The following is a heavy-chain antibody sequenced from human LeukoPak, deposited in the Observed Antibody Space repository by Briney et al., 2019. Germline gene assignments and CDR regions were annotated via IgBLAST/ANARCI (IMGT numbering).Heavy chain of an antibody. CDR2: IYYSGST. CDR1: GDSISSYY. D-gene: IGHD6-13*01. V-gene: IGHV4-59*01. J-gene: IGHJ6*03. CDR3: ARGPYSSSWSVLYYYYMDV. Sequence: SETLSLTCTVSGDSISSYYWSWIRQPPGKGLEWIGYIYYSGSTNYNPSLKSRVTISVDTSKNQFSLKLSSVTAADTAVYYCARGPYSSSWSVLYYYYMDVWGKGTTVTVSS.